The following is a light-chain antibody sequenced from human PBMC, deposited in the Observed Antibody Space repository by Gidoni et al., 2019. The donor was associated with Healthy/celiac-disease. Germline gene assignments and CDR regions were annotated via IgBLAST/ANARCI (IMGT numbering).Light chain of an antibody. CDR2: GAS. J-gene: IGKJ1*01. CDR3: QQYGSSPSWT. CDR1: QSVSSSY. Sequence: IVLTQSPGPLSLSPGERATLSCRASQSVSSSYLAWYQQKPGQAPRLLIYGASSRATGIPDRFSGRGSGTDFTLTISRLEPEDFAVYYYQQYGSSPSWTFGQGTKVEIK. V-gene: IGKV3-20*01.